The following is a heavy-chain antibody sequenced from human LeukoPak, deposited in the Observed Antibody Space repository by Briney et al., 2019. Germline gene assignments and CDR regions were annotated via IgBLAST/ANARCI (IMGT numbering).Heavy chain of an antibody. CDR3: ARVGPPVLVVYVYWFDP. J-gene: IGHJ5*02. V-gene: IGHV4-34*01. CDR1: GGSFSGYC. Sequence: PSETLSLTCAVYGGSFSGYCWSWIRQPPGKGLEWIGEINHSGSTNYNPSLKSRVTISVDTSKNQFSLKLSSVTAADTAVYYCARVGPPVLVVYVYWFDPWGQGTLVTVSP. CDR2: INHSGST. D-gene: IGHD2-8*02.